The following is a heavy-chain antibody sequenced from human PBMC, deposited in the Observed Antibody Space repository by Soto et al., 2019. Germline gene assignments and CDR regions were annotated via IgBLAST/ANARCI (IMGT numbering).Heavy chain of an antibody. CDR3: AKDPDYDFWSGVMDV. Sequence: SETLSLTCTVSGGSISRFYWNWIRQPPGKGLEWIGYIYYSGSTNYNPSLKSRVTISVDTSKNQFSLKLSSVTAADTAVYYCAKDPDYDFWSGVMDVWGQGTTVTVSS. V-gene: IGHV4-59*01. CDR1: GGSISRFY. CDR2: IYYSGST. J-gene: IGHJ6*02. D-gene: IGHD3-3*01.